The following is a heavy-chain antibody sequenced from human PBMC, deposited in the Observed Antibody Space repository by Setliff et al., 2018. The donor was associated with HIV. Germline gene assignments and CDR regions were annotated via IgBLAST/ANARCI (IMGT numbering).Heavy chain of an antibody. Sequence: PGGSLKISCAAFGFTFSSYGMHWVRQAPGKGLEWVSYISSSDTTIYYADSVKGRFTISRDNVKNSLYLQMNSLRAEDTAVYYCARRRDGSSWYGGDFDYWGQGTLVTVSS. V-gene: IGHV3-48*01. D-gene: IGHD6-13*01. CDR2: ISSSDTTI. J-gene: IGHJ4*02. CDR1: GFTFSSYG. CDR3: ARRRDGSSWYGGDFDY.